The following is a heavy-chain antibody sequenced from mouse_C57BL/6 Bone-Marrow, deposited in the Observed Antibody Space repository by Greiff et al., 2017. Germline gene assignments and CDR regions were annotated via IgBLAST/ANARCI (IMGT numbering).Heavy chain of an antibody. Sequence: EVQLQESGPGLVKPSQSLSLTCSVTGYSITSGYYWNWIRQFPGNKLEWMGYISYDGSNNYNPSLKNRISITRDTSKNQFFLKLNSVTTEDTATXYCARDLLWSLDYWGQGTTLTVSS. D-gene: IGHD2-10*01. CDR2: ISYDGSN. CDR3: ARDLLWSLDY. V-gene: IGHV3-6*01. CDR1: GYSITSGYY. J-gene: IGHJ2*01.